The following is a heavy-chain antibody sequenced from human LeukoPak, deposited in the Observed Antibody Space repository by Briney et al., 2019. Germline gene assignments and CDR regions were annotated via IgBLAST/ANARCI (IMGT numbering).Heavy chain of an antibody. V-gene: IGHV1-2*02. J-gene: IGHJ4*02. CDR3: ATVSYYYDSRDFDY. CDR2: INPNSGGT. Sequence: EASVKVSCKASGYTFTVYYMHWVRQAPGRGLEWMGWINPNSGGTNYAQKFQGRVTMTRDTSISTAYMELSRLRSDDTAVYYCATVSYYYDSRDFDYWGQGTLVTVSS. D-gene: IGHD3-22*01. CDR1: GYTFTVYY.